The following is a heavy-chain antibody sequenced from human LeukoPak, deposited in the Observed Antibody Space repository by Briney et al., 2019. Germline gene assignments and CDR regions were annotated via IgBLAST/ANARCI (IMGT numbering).Heavy chain of an antibody. V-gene: IGHV4-38-2*02. CDR1: GYSISSGYY. Sequence: SETLSLTCTVSGYSISSGYYWGWIRQPPGKGLGWIGSIYHSGSTYYNPSLKSRVTISVDTSKNQFSLKLSSVTAADTAVYYCASNGYNYPYYFDYWGQGTLVTVSS. D-gene: IGHD5-24*01. J-gene: IGHJ4*02. CDR2: IYHSGST. CDR3: ASNGYNYPYYFDY.